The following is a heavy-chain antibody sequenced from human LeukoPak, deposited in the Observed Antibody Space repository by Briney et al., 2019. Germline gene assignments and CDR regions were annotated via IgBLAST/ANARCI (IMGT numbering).Heavy chain of an antibody. CDR1: GFTFSGSA. CDR3: TRHLTIVEATPFDL. CDR2: IRRKANNYAT. Sequence: GGSLRLSCEASGFTFSGSAMHWVRQASGNGLEWVGHIRRKANNYATTYAASVKGRFTISRDDSTSTAYLQMNSLKTEDTAVYCCTRHLTIVEATPFDLWGQGTLVTVSS. J-gene: IGHJ5*02. V-gene: IGHV3-73*01. D-gene: IGHD1-26*01.